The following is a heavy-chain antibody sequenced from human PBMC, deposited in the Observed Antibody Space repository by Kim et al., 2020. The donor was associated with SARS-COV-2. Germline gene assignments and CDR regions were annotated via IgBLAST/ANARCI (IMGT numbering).Heavy chain of an antibody. V-gene: IGHV3-30*04. J-gene: IGHJ6*02. CDR1: GFTFSSYG. CDR2: ISYDGSNK. D-gene: IGHD6-19*01. Sequence: GGTLRLSCAASGFTFSSYGMNWVRQAPGKGLEWVAVISYDGSNKNYVDSVKGRFTISRDNSKNTLYLQMNSPRAEDTAVYYCARDIASYSIGWKDYYYDMDVWGQGTTVTVSS. CDR3: ARDIASYSIGWKDYYYDMDV.